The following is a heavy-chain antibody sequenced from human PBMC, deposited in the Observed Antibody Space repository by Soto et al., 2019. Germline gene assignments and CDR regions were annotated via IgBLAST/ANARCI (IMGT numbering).Heavy chain of an antibody. J-gene: IGHJ3*02. CDR3: EAVIVGGIDGFDI. D-gene: IGHD3-22*01. CDR2: IIPIFGTA. Sequence: QVQLVQSGAEVKKPGSSVKVSCKASGGTFSSYAISWVRQAPGQGLEWMGGIIPIFGTANYAQKFQGRVTITADESTSTVYMELSSLRSEDTAVYDCEAVIVGGIDGFDIWGQGTMVTVSS. V-gene: IGHV1-69*01. CDR1: GGTFSSYA.